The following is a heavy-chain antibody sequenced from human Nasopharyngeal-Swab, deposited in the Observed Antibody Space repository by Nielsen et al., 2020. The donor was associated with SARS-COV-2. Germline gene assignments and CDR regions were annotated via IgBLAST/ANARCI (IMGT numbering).Heavy chain of an antibody. CDR1: GFTFDDYG. CDR3: ARERGGSYSLPEESFDY. J-gene: IGHJ4*02. CDR2: IKQDGSEK. Sequence: GGSLRLSCAASGFTFDDYGMSWVRQAPGKGLEWVANIKQDGSEKYYVDSVKGRFTISRDNAKNSLYLQMNSLRAEDTAVYYCARERGGSYSLPEESFDYWGQGTLVTVSS. D-gene: IGHD1-26*01. V-gene: IGHV3-7*01.